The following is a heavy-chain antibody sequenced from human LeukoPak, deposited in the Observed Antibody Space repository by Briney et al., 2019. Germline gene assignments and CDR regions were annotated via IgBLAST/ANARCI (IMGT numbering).Heavy chain of an antibody. Sequence: ASVKVSCKASGYTFTSYGISWVRQAPGQGLEWMGWISAYDGNTNYAQKLQGRVTMTTDTSTSTAYMELRSLRSDDTAVYYCARDSYYDFWSGFPGFDPWGQGTLVTVSS. J-gene: IGHJ5*02. V-gene: IGHV1-18*01. CDR2: ISAYDGNT. CDR1: GYTFTSYG. CDR3: ARDSYYDFWSGFPGFDP. D-gene: IGHD3-3*01.